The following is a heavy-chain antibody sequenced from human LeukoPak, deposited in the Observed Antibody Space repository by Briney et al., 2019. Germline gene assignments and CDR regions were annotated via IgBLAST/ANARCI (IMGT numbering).Heavy chain of an antibody. J-gene: IGHJ4*02. CDR1: GGSISSSSYY. CDR2: IYYSGST. D-gene: IGHD6-19*01. V-gene: IGHV4-39*07. CDR3: ARRSSGWHFDY. Sequence: SETLSLTCTVSGGSISSSSYYWGWIRQPPGKGLEWIGSIYYSGSTNYNPSLKSRVTISVDTSKNQFSLKLSSVTAADTAVYYCARRSSGWHFDYWGQGTLVTVSS.